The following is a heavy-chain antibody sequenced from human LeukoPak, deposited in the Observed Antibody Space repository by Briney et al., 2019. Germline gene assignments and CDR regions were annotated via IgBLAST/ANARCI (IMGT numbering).Heavy chain of an antibody. V-gene: IGHV3-23*01. D-gene: IGHD2-15*01. Sequence: GGSLRLSCAASGFTFSSYAMSWVRQAPGKGLEWVSAISGSGGSTYYADSVKGRFTISRDNSKNTLYLQMNSLRAEDTAVCYCAKAKKYCSGGSCYYFDYWGQGTLVTVSS. CDR1: GFTFSSYA. CDR2: ISGSGGST. J-gene: IGHJ4*02. CDR3: AKAKKYCSGGSCYYFDY.